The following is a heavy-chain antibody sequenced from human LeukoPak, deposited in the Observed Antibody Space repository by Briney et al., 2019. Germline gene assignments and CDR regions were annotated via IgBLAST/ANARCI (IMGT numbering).Heavy chain of an antibody. D-gene: IGHD3/OR15-3a*01. J-gene: IGHJ4*02. CDR1: GFTFSNAW. V-gene: IGHV3-15*01. CDR2: IKSKTDDGTT. CDR3: TSSRRGPDDY. Sequence: SGGSLRLSCAASGFTFSNAWMSWVRQAPGKGLDWVGRIKSKTDDGTTDYAAPVKGRFTISRDDSKNTLYLQMNSLKTEDTAVYYCTSSRRGPDDYWGQGTLVTVSS.